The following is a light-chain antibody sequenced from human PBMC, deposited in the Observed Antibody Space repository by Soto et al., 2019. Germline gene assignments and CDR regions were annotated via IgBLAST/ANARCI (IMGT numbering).Light chain of an antibody. CDR1: QAVNTR. J-gene: IGKJ1*01. CDR2: LAS. V-gene: IGKV3-11*01. CDR3: HQRQSWPRT. Sequence: EIVLTQSPATLSSFPRDRVTLSCRASQAVNTRLAWYQHKPGQAPSLLIYLASNRAAGVPARFSGSGSGTDFTLTTSDVEPEVFAVHYCHQRQSWPRTFGQGTTVDIK.